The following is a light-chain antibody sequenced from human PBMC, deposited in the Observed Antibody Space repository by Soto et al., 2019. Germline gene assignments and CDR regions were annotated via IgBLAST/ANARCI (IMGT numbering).Light chain of an antibody. CDR2: GAS. CDR1: QSVNSSY. J-gene: IGKJ1*01. Sequence: EIVLTQSPGTLSLSPGERVTLSCRASQSVNSSYLAWYQHKPGQAPRLLIYGASTRATGIPDRFSGSGSGTDFTLTIARLEPGDFAVYYCQQYGNSPQTFGKGSNVDIK. CDR3: QQYGNSPQT. V-gene: IGKV3-20*01.